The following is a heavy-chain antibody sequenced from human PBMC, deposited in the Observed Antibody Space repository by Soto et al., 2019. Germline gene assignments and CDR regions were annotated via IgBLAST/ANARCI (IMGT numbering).Heavy chain of an antibody. J-gene: IGHJ4*02. V-gene: IGHV3-30-3*01. Sequence: GGSLRLSCAASGFTLSSYAMHWVRQAPGKGLEWVAVISYDGSNKYYADSVKGRFTISRDNSKNTLYLQMNSLRAEDTAVYYCAREGYCTNGVCGGFDYWGQGTLVTVSS. CDR2: ISYDGSNK. CDR1: GFTLSSYA. CDR3: AREGYCTNGVCGGFDY. D-gene: IGHD2-8*01.